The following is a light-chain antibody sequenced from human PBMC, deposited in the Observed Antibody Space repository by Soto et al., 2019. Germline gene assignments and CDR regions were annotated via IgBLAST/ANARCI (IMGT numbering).Light chain of an antibody. CDR1: STDVGSYNL. J-gene: IGLJ3*02. V-gene: IGLV2-23*02. Sequence: QSVLTQPASVSGSPGQSITISCTGTSTDVGSYNLVSWYQQRPGKAPKLMIYEVTKRPSGVSHRFSGSKSGYTASLTISGLQAEDEADYYCCTYAGSSTSLVFGGGTKLTVL. CDR2: EVT. CDR3: CTYAGSSTSLV.